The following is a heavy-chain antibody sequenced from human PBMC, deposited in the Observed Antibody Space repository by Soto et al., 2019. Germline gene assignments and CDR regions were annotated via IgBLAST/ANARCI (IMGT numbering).Heavy chain of an antibody. CDR1: GFTFSVYS. CDR3: ASSVEAHFDY. D-gene: IGHD1-26*01. Sequence: EVQLVESGGDLVQRGGSLRLSCVASGFTFSVYSMNWVRQAPGKGLEWFSYISSDTKTIKYADSVKGRFTNSSDNAKNSVYLQMNSLRDEVTAVYYCASSVEAHFDYWGQGTVVTVSS. J-gene: IGHJ4*02. CDR2: ISSDTKTI. V-gene: IGHV3-48*02.